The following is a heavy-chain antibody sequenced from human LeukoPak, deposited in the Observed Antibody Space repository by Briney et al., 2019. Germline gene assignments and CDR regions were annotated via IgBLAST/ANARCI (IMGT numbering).Heavy chain of an antibody. Sequence: GPSLRLSCAASGFTFSSYAMRWVRQPPGKGLEWVASISYDGNIRYYADSVKGRFTISRDNSRNTLFLQMSSLKIDDTAVFYCARNLGGCVGATSLDYWGQGTLITVSS. CDR1: GFTFSSYA. V-gene: IGHV3-30*04. CDR2: ISYDGNIR. J-gene: IGHJ4*02. D-gene: IGHD1-26*01. CDR3: ARNLGGCVGATSLDY.